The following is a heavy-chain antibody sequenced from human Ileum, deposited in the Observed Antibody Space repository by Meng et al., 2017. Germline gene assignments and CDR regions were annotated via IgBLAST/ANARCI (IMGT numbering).Heavy chain of an antibody. D-gene: IGHD3-22*01. Sequence: QAQLQESGPGLVKPSETPALTCSVSGASISNHYCTWIRQPPGKGLEYIGYIYYRGGASYNPSLRSRVTMSVDTSKNQFSLNLSSVTAADTAVYYCARLLDSSDWGWFDPWGQGTLVTVSS. J-gene: IGHJ5*02. V-gene: IGHV4-59*08. CDR1: GASISNHY. CDR2: IYYRGGA. CDR3: ARLLDSSDWGWFDP.